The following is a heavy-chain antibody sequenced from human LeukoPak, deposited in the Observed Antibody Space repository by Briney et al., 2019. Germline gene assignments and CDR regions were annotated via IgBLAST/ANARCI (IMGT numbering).Heavy chain of an antibody. D-gene: IGHD5-18*01. CDR2: IYPGDSDT. J-gene: IGHJ4*02. CDR3: ARTSGDNYGNALYFDY. CDR1: RYSFTNHW. Sequence: GESLKISCKGSRYSFTNHWIGWVRQTPGKGLEWMGFIYPGDSDTRYSPSFQGQVTFSADKSITTAYLQWSSLKASDTATYYCARTSGDNYGNALYFDYWGQGTLVTVSS. V-gene: IGHV5-51*01.